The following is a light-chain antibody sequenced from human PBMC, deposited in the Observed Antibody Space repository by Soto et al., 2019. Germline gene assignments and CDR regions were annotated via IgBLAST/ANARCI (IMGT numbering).Light chain of an antibody. CDR3: SSYTTTSTYV. CDR2: EVT. V-gene: IGLV2-14*01. J-gene: IGLJ1*01. Sequence: QSVLTQPPSASGTPGQRVTISCSVTSSDVGGYDYVSWYQQHPDKAPRFMIYEVTNRPSGVSHRFSGSKSGNTASLTISGLQAEDEADYYCSSYTTTSTYVFGTGTKVTVL. CDR1: SSDVGGYDY.